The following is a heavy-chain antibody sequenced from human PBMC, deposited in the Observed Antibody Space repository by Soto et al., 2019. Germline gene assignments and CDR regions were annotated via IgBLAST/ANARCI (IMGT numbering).Heavy chain of an antibody. CDR3: AKEDWFDP. V-gene: IGHV3-23*01. CDR1: GFTFSTYA. CDR2: MSGTGST. Sequence: EVQLLESGGGLVQPGGSLRLSCAASGFTFSTYAMSWVRQAPGKGLEWVSGMSGTGSTNYADSVKGRFTISRDNSKNTLSLQMNSLRAEDTAVYYCAKEDWFDPWGQGTLVTVSS. J-gene: IGHJ5*02.